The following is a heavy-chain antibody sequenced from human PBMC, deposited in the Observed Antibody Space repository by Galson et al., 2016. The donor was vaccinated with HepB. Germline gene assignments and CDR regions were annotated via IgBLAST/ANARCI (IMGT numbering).Heavy chain of an antibody. D-gene: IGHD6-19*01. CDR2: ISSSGSPI. CDR1: GFTFNTYG. CDR3: ARGSPDY. V-gene: IGHV3-48*02. J-gene: IGHJ4*02. Sequence: SLRLSCAASGFTFNTYGMIWVRQAPGKGLEWVAYISSSGSPIYYADSVKGRFTISRDNAKNSLYLQMNSLRDEDTAVYYCARGSPDYWGQGTLVTVAS.